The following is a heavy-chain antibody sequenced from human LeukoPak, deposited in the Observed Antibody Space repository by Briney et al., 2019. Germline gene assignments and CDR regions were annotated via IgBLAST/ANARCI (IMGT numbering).Heavy chain of an antibody. D-gene: IGHD3-22*01. CDR1: GFTFSSYV. CDR3: AKRGYYDSSGLDY. J-gene: IGHJ4*02. CDR2: ISGNDGST. Sequence: GGSLRLSCAASGFTFSSYVMSWVRQAPGKGLEWVSLISGNDGSTYYADSVKGRFTISRDNSKNSLYLQMNSLRAEDTAVYYCAKRGYYDSSGLDYWGQGTLVTVSS. V-gene: IGHV3-23*01.